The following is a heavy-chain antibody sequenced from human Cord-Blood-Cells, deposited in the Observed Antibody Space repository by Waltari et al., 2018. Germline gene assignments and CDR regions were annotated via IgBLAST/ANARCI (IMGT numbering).Heavy chain of an antibody. CDR2: INHRGST. CDR3: ARGRRYYYYYGRDV. J-gene: IGHJ6*02. V-gene: IGHV4-34*01. CDR1: GGSFSGYY. Sequence: QVQLQQWGAGLLKPSETLSLTCAVYGGSFSGYYWRWIRQPPGKGLEWIGEINHRGSTHDHPSLKSRVTISVDTSKNQFSLKLSAVTAADTAVYYCARGRRYYYYYGRDVWGQGTTVTVSS.